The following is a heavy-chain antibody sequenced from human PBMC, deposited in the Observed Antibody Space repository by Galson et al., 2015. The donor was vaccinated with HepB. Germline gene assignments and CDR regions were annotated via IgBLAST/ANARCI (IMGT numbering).Heavy chain of an antibody. Sequence: GAEVKKPGESLKISCKGSGYSFTSYWIGWVRQMPGKGLEWMGIIYPGDSDTRYSPSFQGQVTISADKSISTAYLQWSSLKASDTAMYYCARTRLTAMVSRYYYYGMDVWGQGTTVTVSS. D-gene: IGHD5-18*01. CDR1: GYSFTSYW. V-gene: IGHV5-51*01. J-gene: IGHJ6*02. CDR2: IYPGDSDT. CDR3: ARTRLTAMVSRYYYYGMDV.